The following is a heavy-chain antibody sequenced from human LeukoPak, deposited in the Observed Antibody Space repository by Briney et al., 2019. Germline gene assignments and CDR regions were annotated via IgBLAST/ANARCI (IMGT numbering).Heavy chain of an antibody. Sequence: ASVKVSCKPSGYTFTVYYIHWVRQAPRQGLEWVGWINPTSGATNYAQKFQGRVTMTRDTSISTAYMELNSLRSDDTAVYYCARDGQTTVNWFDPWGQGTLVTVSS. CDR1: GYTFTVYY. CDR3: ARDGQTTVNWFDP. V-gene: IGHV1-2*02. CDR2: INPTSGAT. D-gene: IGHD4-17*01. J-gene: IGHJ5*02.